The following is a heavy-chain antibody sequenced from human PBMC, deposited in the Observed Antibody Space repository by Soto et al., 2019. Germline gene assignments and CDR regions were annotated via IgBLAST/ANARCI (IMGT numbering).Heavy chain of an antibody. D-gene: IGHD2-2*01. CDR2: IYYSGGT. J-gene: IGHJ6*02. CDR1: GYSMTSGGYD. V-gene: IGHV4-31*03. CDR3: ATLLGSHQHYYFGIDV. Sequence: SETLSLTCTVAGYSMTSGGYDWSWIRHLPGKGLEWIGYIYYSGGTQFNPSLKSRVSMSVDTSKNQFSLRLSSVTAADTAVYYCATLLGSHQHYYFGIDVWGQGTTVT.